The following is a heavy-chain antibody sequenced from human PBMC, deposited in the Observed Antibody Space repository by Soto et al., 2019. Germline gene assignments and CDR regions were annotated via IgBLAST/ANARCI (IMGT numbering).Heavy chain of an antibody. CDR1: GYTFSNYG. D-gene: IGHD3-10*01. Sequence: QVQLVQSGGEVKRPGASVKVSCKTSGYTFSNYGITWVRQAPGQPLEWLGWISLYSDGTSYAQKFRGRVSMTTDTSKDQGQNELRGLGIGEPGGYFWARGGPGAEARFGPRGQGTPVT. V-gene: IGHV1-18*01. J-gene: IGHJ6*01. CDR3: ARGGPGAEARFGP. CDR2: ISLYSDGT.